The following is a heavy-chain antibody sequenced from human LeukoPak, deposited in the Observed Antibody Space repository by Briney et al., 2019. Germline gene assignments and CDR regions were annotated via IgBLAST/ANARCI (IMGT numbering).Heavy chain of an antibody. D-gene: IGHD4-17*01. V-gene: IGHV1-69*06. CDR3: ARDFDGDVY. Sequence: SVKVSCKASGYTITDYYIHWVRQAPGQGLEWMGGIIPIFGTANYAQKFQGRVTITADKSTTTAYMELSSLRSEDTAMYYCARDFDGDVYWGQGTLVTVSS. CDR2: IIPIFGTA. CDR1: GYTITDYY. J-gene: IGHJ4*02.